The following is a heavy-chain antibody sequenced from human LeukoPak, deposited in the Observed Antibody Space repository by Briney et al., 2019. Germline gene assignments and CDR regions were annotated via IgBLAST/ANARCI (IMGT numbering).Heavy chain of an antibody. CDR1: GGTFSSYA. Sequence: SVKVSCKASGGTFSSYAISWVRQAPGQGLEWMGGIIPIFGTANYAQKFQGRVTITADESTSTAYMELSSLRSEDTAVYYCARREKANTQYGSFDYWGQGTLVTISS. CDR3: ARREKANTQYGSFDY. V-gene: IGHV1-69*13. CDR2: IIPIFGTA. D-gene: IGHD5-24*01. J-gene: IGHJ4*02.